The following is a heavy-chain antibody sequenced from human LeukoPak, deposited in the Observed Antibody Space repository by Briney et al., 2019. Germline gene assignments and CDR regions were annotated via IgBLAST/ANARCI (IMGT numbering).Heavy chain of an antibody. CDR2: ISGSGGSR. D-gene: IGHD1-20*01. Sequence: GGSLRLSCAASGFTFSSYALSWVRQAPGKGLEWVSAISGSGGSRYYADSVKGRFTISRGNSKNTLDLQMNSLRAEDTAVYYCAARMGNNWNTLDYWGQGTLVTVSS. CDR1: GFTFSSYA. J-gene: IGHJ4*02. CDR3: AARMGNNWNTLDY. V-gene: IGHV3-23*01.